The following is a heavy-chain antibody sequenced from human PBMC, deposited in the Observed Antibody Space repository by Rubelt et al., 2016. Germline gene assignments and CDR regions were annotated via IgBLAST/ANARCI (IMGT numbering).Heavy chain of an antibody. CDR2: MWYDGSKS. Sequence: QVQLVESGGGVVQPGRSLRHSCAASGFTFSSYGMHWVRQAPGKGLEWVAVMWYDGSKSYYADAVKGRFIVSRDEVQRTLSLQRNSLRVEDTAVYYCAGTAAFGWFFDVWGRGTSVSVSS. D-gene: IGHD2-2*01. CDR3: AGTAAFGWFFDV. V-gene: IGHV3-33*08. CDR1: GFTFSSYG. J-gene: IGHJ2*01.